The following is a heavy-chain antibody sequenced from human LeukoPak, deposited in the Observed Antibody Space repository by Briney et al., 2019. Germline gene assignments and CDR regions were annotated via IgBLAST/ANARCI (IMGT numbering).Heavy chain of an antibody. J-gene: IGHJ4*01. CDR1: GFTFSSYG. V-gene: IGHV3-73*01. CDR3: TRHLDGISAYDY. Sequence: GGSLRLSCAASGFTFSSYGMHWVRQASGKGLEWLGRIESKATNHATVYSVSVEGRFTISRDDSKNTAFLQMNSLKTEDTAMYYCTRHLDGISAYDYWGHGTLVTVSS. D-gene: IGHD3-9*01. CDR2: IESKATNHAT.